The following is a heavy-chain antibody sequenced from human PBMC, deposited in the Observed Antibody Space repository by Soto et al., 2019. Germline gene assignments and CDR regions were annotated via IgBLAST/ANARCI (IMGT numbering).Heavy chain of an antibody. CDR1: GGSISSYY. CDR2: IYYSGST. Sequence: SETLSLTCTVSGGSISSYYWSWIRQPPGKGLEWIGYIYYSGSTNYNPSLQSRVTISVDTSKNQFSLKLSSVAAADTAVYYCARERGARTTVTNYYYYGLDVWGQGTTVTVSS. J-gene: IGHJ6*02. CDR3: ARERGARTTVTNYYYYGLDV. V-gene: IGHV4-59*01. D-gene: IGHD4-17*01.